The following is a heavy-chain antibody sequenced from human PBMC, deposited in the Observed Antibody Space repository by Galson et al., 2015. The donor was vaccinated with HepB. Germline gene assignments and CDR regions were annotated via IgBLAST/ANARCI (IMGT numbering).Heavy chain of an antibody. Sequence: SLRLSCAASGFTFSSYAMHWVRQAPGKGLEWVAVISYDGSNKYYADSVKGRFTISRDNSKNTLYLQMNSLRAEDTAVYYCARGTLGSGWYNWGQGTLVTVSS. CDR2: ISYDGSNK. CDR1: GFTFSSYA. D-gene: IGHD6-19*01. V-gene: IGHV3-30*04. CDR3: ARGTLGSGWYN. J-gene: IGHJ4*02.